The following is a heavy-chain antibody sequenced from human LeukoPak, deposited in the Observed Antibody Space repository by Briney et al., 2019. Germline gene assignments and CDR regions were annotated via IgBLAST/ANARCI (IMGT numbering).Heavy chain of an antibody. Sequence: SETLSLTCTVSGGSISSYYWSWIRQPPGKGLERIGYIYYSGSTNYNPSFKSRVTISVDTSKNQFSLKLSSVTAADTAVYYCARRIVGATKPDYYYYYMDVWGKGTTVTVSS. CDR1: GGSISSYY. D-gene: IGHD1-26*01. J-gene: IGHJ6*03. CDR3: ARRIVGATKPDYYYYYMDV. V-gene: IGHV4-59*08. CDR2: IYYSGST.